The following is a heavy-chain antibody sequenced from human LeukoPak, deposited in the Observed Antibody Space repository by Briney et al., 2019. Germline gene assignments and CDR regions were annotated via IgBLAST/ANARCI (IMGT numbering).Heavy chain of an antibody. Sequence: GASVKVSCKASGYTFTSYGISWVRQAPGQGHERMGWMSAYNGNTNYAQKLQGRVTMTTHTSTSTAYMELRSLRSDDTAVYYCAKTREYSSSSPPDHWGQGTLVTVSS. CDR1: GYTFTSYG. V-gene: IGHV1-18*01. D-gene: IGHD6-6*01. CDR2: MSAYNGNT. CDR3: AKTREYSSSSPPDH. J-gene: IGHJ4*02.